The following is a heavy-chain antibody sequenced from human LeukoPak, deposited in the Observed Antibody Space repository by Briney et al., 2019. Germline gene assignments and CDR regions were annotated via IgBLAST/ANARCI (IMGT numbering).Heavy chain of an antibody. CDR2: ISSSSSYI. Sequence: PGGSLRLSCAASGFTFSSYSMNWVRQAPGKGLEWVSSISSSSSYIYYADSVKGRFTISRDNVKNSLYLQMNSLRAEDTAVYYCARDYFRRDGYNPLKYWGQGTLVTVSS. CDR1: GFTFSSYS. CDR3: ARDYFRRDGYNPLKY. J-gene: IGHJ4*02. V-gene: IGHV3-21*01. D-gene: IGHD5-24*01.